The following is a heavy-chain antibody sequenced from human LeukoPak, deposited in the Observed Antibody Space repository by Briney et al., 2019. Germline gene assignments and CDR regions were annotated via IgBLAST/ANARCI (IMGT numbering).Heavy chain of an antibody. CDR2: IYSGGST. J-gene: IGHJ5*02. CDR1: GFTVSSNY. CDR3: ARRLRYFDWFDP. V-gene: IGHV3-66*04. D-gene: IGHD2/OR15-2a*01. Sequence: GGSLRLSCAASGFTVSSNYMSWVRQAPGKGLEWVSVIYSGGSTYYADSVKGRFTISRDNSKNTLYLQMNSLRAEDTAVYYCARRLRYFDWFDPWGQGTLVTVSS.